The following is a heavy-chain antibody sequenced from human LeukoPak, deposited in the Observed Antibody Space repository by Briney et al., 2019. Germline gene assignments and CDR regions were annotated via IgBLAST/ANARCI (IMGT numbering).Heavy chain of an antibody. CDR3: ARDKIYYDILTGYSGRDAFDI. D-gene: IGHD3-9*01. Sequence: PGGSLRLSRAASGFTVSSNYMSWVRQAPGKGLEWVSVIYSGGSTYYADSVKGRFTISRDNSKNTLYLQMNSLRAEDTAVYYCARDKIYYDILTGYSGRDAFDIWGQGTMVTVSS. V-gene: IGHV3-53*01. J-gene: IGHJ3*02. CDR1: GFTVSSNY. CDR2: IYSGGST.